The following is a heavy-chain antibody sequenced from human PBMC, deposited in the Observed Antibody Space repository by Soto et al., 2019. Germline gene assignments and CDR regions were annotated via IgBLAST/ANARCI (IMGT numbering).Heavy chain of an antibody. Sequence: ASVKVSCKASGYTFTSYYMHWVRQAPGQGLQWMGIINPTGGSTNYAQKLQGRVTMTTDTSTSTAYMELRSLRSDDTAVYYCAREPIAVAGFFYFDYWGQGTLVTVSS. D-gene: IGHD6-19*01. V-gene: IGHV1-46*01. CDR3: AREPIAVAGFFYFDY. CDR2: INPTGGST. J-gene: IGHJ4*02. CDR1: GYTFTSYY.